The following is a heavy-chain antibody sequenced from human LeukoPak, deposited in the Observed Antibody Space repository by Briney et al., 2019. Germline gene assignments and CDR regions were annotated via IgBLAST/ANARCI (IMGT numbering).Heavy chain of an antibody. D-gene: IGHD3-22*01. CDR3: ARDVSGYAWFDP. CDR1: GGSISSGSYY. CDR2: IYTSGST. Sequence: TLSLTCTVSGGSISSGSYYWSWIRQPAGKGLEWIGRIYTSGSTNYNPSLKSRVTISVDTSKNQFSLKLSSVTAADTAVYYCARDVSGYAWFDPWGQGTLVTVSS. V-gene: IGHV4-61*02. J-gene: IGHJ5*02.